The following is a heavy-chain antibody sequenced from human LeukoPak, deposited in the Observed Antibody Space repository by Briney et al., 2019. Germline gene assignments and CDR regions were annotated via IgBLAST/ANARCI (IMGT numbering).Heavy chain of an antibody. CDR1: GFTFSSYG. V-gene: IGHV3-33*06. CDR2: IWYDGSNK. D-gene: IGHD2-8*02. J-gene: IGHJ4*02. Sequence: GGSLRLSCAASGFTFSSYGMHWVRQDPGKGLEWVAVIWYDGSNKYYADSVKGRFTISRDNSKNTLYLQMNSLRAEDTAVYYCAKDTGGGNSDYFDYWGQGTLVTVSS. CDR3: AKDTGGGNSDYFDY.